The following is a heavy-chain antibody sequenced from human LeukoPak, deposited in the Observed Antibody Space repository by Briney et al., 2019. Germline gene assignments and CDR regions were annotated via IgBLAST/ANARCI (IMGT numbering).Heavy chain of an antibody. CDR3: ARYDNGKDYFDY. V-gene: IGHV3-53*01. J-gene: IGHJ4*02. CDR2: MYSGGGT. CDR1: GFTFSSFA. Sequence: GGSLRLSCAPSGFTFSSFAMSWVRQAPGKGLEWVSLMYSGGGTSYADSVKGRFTISRDTSKNTLYLQMSSLRAEDTALYYCARYDNGKDYFDYWGQGTLVTVSS. D-gene: IGHD1-1*01.